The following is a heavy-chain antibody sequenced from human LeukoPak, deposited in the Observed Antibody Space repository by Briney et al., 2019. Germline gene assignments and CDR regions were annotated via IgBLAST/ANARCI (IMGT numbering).Heavy chain of an antibody. Sequence: ASVTVSCKASGYTFTGYYMHWVRQAPGQGLEWMGWINPNSGGTNYAQKFQGRVTITRDTSISTAYMELSRLRSDDTAVYYCARVQQTTKSLLRYWGQGTLVTVSS. D-gene: IGHD1-7*01. V-gene: IGHV1-2*02. CDR1: GYTFTGYY. CDR3: ARVQQTTKSLLRY. J-gene: IGHJ4*02. CDR2: INPNSGGT.